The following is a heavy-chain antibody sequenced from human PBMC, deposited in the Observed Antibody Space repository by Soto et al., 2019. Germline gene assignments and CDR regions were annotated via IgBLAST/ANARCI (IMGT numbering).Heavy chain of an antibody. J-gene: IGHJ2*01. Sequence: QVQLQESGPGLVKPSQTLSLTSPVSGGSISRGGYYWSWIRQHPGKGLGWIGYIYYSGGTYYNPSLKSRVTISVDTSKNQFSLKLSSVTAADTAVYYCATLEGGSLYWYFDLWGRGTLVTVSS. CDR2: IYYSGGT. D-gene: IGHD3-10*01. CDR1: GGSISRGGYY. V-gene: IGHV4-31*03. CDR3: ATLEGGSLYWYFDL.